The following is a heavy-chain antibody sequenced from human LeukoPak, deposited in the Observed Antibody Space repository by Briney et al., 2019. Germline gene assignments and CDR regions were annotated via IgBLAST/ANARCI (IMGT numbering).Heavy chain of an antibody. V-gene: IGHV1-2*02. Sequence: ASVQVSCKASGYTFTGYYIYWVRQAPGQGLEWMGWINPNGGGTNYAQKFQGRVTTTRDTSISTAYMELSRLRSDDTAVYFCARLRPMTAYYYYGMDVWGQGTTVTVSS. CDR2: INPNGGGT. D-gene: IGHD2-21*02. J-gene: IGHJ6*02. CDR1: GYTFTGYY. CDR3: ARLRPMTAYYYYGMDV.